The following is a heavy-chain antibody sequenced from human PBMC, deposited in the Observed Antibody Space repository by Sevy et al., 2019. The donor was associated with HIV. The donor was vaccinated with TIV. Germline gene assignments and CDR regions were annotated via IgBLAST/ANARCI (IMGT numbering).Heavy chain of an antibody. J-gene: IGHJ6*02. CDR2: VSYDGSNK. CDR3: ANAVTPSGSWYAHYYYGMDV. V-gene: IGHV3-30*18. D-gene: IGHD6-13*01. Sequence: GGSLRLSCAASGFTFSSYGMHWVRQAPGKGLEWVAVVSYDGSNKYYADSVKGRFTISRDNSKNTLYLQMNSLRAEDTAVYYCANAVTPSGSWYAHYYYGMDVWGQGTTVTVSS. CDR1: GFTFSSYG.